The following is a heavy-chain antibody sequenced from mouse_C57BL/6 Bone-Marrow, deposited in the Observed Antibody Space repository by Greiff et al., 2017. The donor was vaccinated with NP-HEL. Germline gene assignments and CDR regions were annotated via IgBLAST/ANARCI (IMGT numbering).Heavy chain of an antibody. Sequence: QVQLKESGAELARPGASVKLSCKASGYTFTSYGISWVKQRTGQGLEWIGEIYPRSGNTYYNEKFKGKATLTADKSSSTAYMELRSLTSEDSAVYFCARSPYYGGNYFDYWGQGTTLTVSS. CDR3: ARSPYYGGNYFDY. CDR1: GYTFTSYG. CDR2: IYPRSGNT. V-gene: IGHV1-81*01. D-gene: IGHD1-1*01. J-gene: IGHJ2*01.